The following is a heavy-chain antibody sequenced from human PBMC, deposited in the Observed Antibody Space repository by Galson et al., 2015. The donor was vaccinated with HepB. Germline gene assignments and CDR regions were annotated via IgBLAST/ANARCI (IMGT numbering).Heavy chain of an antibody. J-gene: IGHJ6*02. D-gene: IGHD5-12*01. Sequence: PALVKPTQTLTLTCTFSGFSLSTSGMCVSWIRQPPGKALEWLARIDWDDDKYYSTSLKTRLTISKGTSKNQVVLTMTNMDPVDTATYYCARLVLYRVVVATRFNNDSGNYYYYYGMDVWGQGTTVTVSS. CDR1: GFSLSTSGMC. CDR2: IDWDDDK. V-gene: IGHV2-70*11. CDR3: ARLVLYRVVVATRFNNDSGNYYYYYGMDV.